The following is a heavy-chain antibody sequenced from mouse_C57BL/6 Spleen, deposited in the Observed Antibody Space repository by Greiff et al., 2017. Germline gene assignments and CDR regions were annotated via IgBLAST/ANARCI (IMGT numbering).Heavy chain of an antibody. Sequence: EVKLQESGPGLVKPSQSLSLTCSVTGYSITSGYYWNWIRQFPGNKLEWMGYISYDGSNNYNPSLKNRISITRDTSKNQFFLKLNSVTTEDTATYYCASAIYYYGSEAYWGQGTLVTVSA. D-gene: IGHD1-1*01. CDR1: GYSITSGYY. V-gene: IGHV3-6*01. CDR2: ISYDGSN. CDR3: ASAIYYYGSEAY. J-gene: IGHJ3*01.